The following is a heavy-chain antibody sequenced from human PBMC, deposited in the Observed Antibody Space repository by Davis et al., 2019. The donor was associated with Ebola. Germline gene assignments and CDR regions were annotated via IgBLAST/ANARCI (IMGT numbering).Heavy chain of an antibody. J-gene: IGHJ4*02. CDR2: ISYDGSNK. CDR3: ARNSPGGEVDY. V-gene: IGHV3-30*04. D-gene: IGHD4-23*01. CDR1: GFTFSSYA. Sequence: GESLKISCAASGFTFSSYAMSWVRQAPGKGLEWVAVISYDGSNKYYADSVKGRFTISRDNSKNTLYLQMNSLRAEDTAVYYCARNSPGGEVDYWGQGTLVTVSS.